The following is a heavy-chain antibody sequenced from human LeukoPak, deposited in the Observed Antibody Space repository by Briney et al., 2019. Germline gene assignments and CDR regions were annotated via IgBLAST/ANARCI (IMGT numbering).Heavy chain of an antibody. V-gene: IGHV4-59*08. CDR2: IYYSGST. CDR1: GGSISSYY. D-gene: IGHD1-26*01. Sequence: SETLSLTCTVSGGSISSYYWSWIRQPPGKGLEWIGYIYYSGSTNYNPSLKSRVTISVDTSKNQFSLKLSSVTAADTAVYYCARHSASGSYYLTPYDAFDIWGQGTMVTVSS. J-gene: IGHJ3*02. CDR3: ARHSASGSYYLTPYDAFDI.